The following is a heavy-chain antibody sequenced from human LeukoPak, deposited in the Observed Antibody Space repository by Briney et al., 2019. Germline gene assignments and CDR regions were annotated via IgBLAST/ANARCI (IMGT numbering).Heavy chain of an antibody. CDR1: GGSFSGYY. V-gene: IGHV4-34*01. CDR2: INHSGST. J-gene: IGHJ4*02. D-gene: IGHD3-16*02. CDR3: ARVRSYRHLYYFDY. Sequence: SETLSLTCAVYGGSFSGYYWSWIRQPPGKGLEWIGEINHSGSTNYNPSLKSRVTISVDTSKNQFSLKLSSVTAADTAVYYCARVRSYRHLYYFDYWGQGTLVTVSS.